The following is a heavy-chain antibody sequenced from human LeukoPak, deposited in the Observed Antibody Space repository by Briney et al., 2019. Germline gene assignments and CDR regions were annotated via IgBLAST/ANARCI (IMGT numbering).Heavy chain of an antibody. Sequence: SETLSLTCTVSSDPNCNSRYYGAWIRQPPGKGLDWIRSITHSGTTYYNPSLRSRVTISVDTSKNHFSLKLSSVTAADTAVYYCARNPYYYSSGSYYNSAFDIWGQGTMVTVSS. J-gene: IGHJ3*02. CDR3: ARNPYYYSSGSYYNSAFDI. CDR2: ITHSGTT. CDR1: SDPNCNSRYY. V-gene: IGHV4-39*02. D-gene: IGHD3-10*01.